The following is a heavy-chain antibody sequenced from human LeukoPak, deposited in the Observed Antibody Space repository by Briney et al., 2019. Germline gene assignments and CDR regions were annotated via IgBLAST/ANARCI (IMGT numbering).Heavy chain of an antibody. D-gene: IGHD3-10*01. CDR3: AKAGPRITMVRGDYYYYYYMDV. Sequence: GGSLRLSCAASGFTFSSYSMNWVRQAPGKGLEWVSSISSSSSYIYYADSVKGRFTISRDNSKNTLYLQMNSLRAEDTAVYYCAKAGPRITMVRGDYYYYYYMDVWGKGTTVTISS. CDR1: GFTFSSYS. J-gene: IGHJ6*03. V-gene: IGHV3-21*04. CDR2: ISSSSSYI.